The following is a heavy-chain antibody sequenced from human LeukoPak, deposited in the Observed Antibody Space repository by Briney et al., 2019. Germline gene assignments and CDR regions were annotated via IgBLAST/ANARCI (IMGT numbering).Heavy chain of an antibody. J-gene: IGHJ4*02. CDR3: ARAIGVVDCGTQTCYPYHFDK. D-gene: IGHD2-21*01. CDR2: LNQDGSEK. V-gene: IGHV3-7*01. Sequence: GGSLRLSCAASGFTFSNYLMSWVRQAPGKGLEWVANLNQDGSEKSYVDSVKGRFTISRDISNNTLYLHMHSLRGEDTAVYFCARAIGVVDCGTQTCYPYHFDKWGRGTLVTVSS. CDR1: GFTFSNYL.